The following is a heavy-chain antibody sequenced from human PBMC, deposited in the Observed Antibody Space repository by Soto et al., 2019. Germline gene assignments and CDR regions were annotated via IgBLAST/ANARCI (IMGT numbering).Heavy chain of an antibody. D-gene: IGHD3-16*01. CDR3: TGGGNPIDY. J-gene: IGHJ4*02. CDR1: GFTFSCSA. Sequence: PGGSLRLSCAASGFTFSCSAMHWVRQASGKGLEWVGRIRSKANSYATAYAASVKGRFTISRDDSKNTAYLQMNSLKTEDTAVYYCTGGGNPIDYWGQGTLVTVSS. V-gene: IGHV3-73*01. CDR2: IRSKANSYAT.